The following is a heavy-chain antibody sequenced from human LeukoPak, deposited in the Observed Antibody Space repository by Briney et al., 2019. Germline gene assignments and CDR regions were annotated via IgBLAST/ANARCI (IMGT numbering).Heavy chain of an antibody. J-gene: IGHJ3*02. D-gene: IGHD3-16*02. CDR2: IYYSGST. CDR3: ARGSLGELSVVEEAFDI. CDR1: GGSISSYY. Sequence: PSETLSLTCTVSGGSISSYYWSWIRQPPGKGLEWIGYIYYSGSTNYNPSLKSRVTISVDTSKNQFSLKLSSVTAADTAVYYCARGSLGELSVVEEAFDIWGQGTMVTVSS. V-gene: IGHV4-59*01.